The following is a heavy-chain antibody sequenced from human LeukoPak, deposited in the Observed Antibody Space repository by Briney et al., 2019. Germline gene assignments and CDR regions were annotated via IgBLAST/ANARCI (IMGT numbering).Heavy chain of an antibody. V-gene: IGHV3-7*01. D-gene: IGHD2-21*02. J-gene: IGHJ6*03. CDR3: ARELVTRKYYYYYMDV. Sequence: GGSLRLSCAASGFTFSSYWMSWVRQAPGKGLEWVANIKQDGSEKYYVDSVRGRFTISRDNAKNSLYLQMNSLRAEDTAVYYCARELVTRKYYYYYMDVWGKGTTVTISS. CDR1: GFTFSSYW. CDR2: IKQDGSEK.